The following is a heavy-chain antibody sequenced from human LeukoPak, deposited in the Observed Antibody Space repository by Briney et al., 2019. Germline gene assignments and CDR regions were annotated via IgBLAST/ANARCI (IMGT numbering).Heavy chain of an antibody. CDR3: ASSRSSGWQFDY. CDR2: IIPIFGTA. V-gene: IGHV1-69*06. J-gene: IGHJ4*02. Sequence: ASVKVSCKASGGPFSSYAISWVRQAPGQGLEWMGGIIPIFGTANYAQKFQGRVTITADKSTSTAYMELSSLRSEDTAVYYCASSRSSGWQFDYWGQGTLVTVSS. D-gene: IGHD6-19*01. CDR1: GGPFSSYA.